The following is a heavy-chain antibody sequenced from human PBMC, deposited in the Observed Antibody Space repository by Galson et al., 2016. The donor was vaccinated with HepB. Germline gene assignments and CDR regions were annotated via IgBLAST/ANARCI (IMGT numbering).Heavy chain of an antibody. V-gene: IGHV4-59*01. D-gene: IGHD6-19*01. CDR3: AREQYSSGWQNWFDP. CDR2: IYYSGST. CDR1: GGSISSYY. J-gene: IGHJ5*02. Sequence: ETLSLTCTVSGGSISSYYWSWIRQPPGKGLEWIGYIYYSGSTNYNPSLKSRATISVDTSKNQFSRKLSPVTAADTAVYYCAREQYSSGWQNWFDPWGQGTLVTVSS.